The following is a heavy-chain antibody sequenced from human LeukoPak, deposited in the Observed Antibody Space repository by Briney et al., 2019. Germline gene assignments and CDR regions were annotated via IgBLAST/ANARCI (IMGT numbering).Heavy chain of an antibody. CDR2: IGTAGDT. CDR3: ARGGHSGSYIDY. CDR1: GFTFSSSD. Sequence: GGSLRLSCAASGFTFSSSDMHWVRQDTGYGLEWVSAIGTAGDTYYPGSVKGRFTISRENAKNSLYLQMNSLRAGDTAVYYCARGGHSGSYIDYWGQGTLVTVSS. J-gene: IGHJ4*02. V-gene: IGHV3-13*01. D-gene: IGHD1-26*01.